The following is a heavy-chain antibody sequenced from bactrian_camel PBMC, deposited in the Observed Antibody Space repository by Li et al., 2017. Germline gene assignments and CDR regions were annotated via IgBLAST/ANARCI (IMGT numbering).Heavy chain of an antibody. J-gene: IGHJ4*01. Sequence: HVQLVESGGGSVQAGGSLRLSCAVSGYSYSSYGMGWFRQAPGNERERVAVMNLDGITSVADSVKDRFTISRDNAKNTLYLQMNSLKPEDTATYYCAIRPGYKCYYPNPMQFKSWGQGTQVTVS. D-gene: IGHD2*01. CDR2: MNLDGIT. CDR1: GYSYSSYG. CDR3: AIRPGYKCYYPNPMQFKS. V-gene: IGHV3S53*01.